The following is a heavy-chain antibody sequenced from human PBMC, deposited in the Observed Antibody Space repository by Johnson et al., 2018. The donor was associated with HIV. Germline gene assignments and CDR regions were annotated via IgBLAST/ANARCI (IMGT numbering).Heavy chain of an antibody. J-gene: IGHJ3*02. Sequence: VQLVESGGGLVQPGGSLRLSCAASGFTFTSYWMTWVRQAPGKGLEWVANIKQDGSEKYYVDSVKGRFTISRDNAKNSVYLQMNSLTTEDTAVYYCANLGDYGGNNGFDIWGQGTMVTVSS. CDR1: GFTFTSYW. V-gene: IGHV3-7*02. CDR3: ANLGDYGGNNGFDI. D-gene: IGHD4-23*01. CDR2: IKQDGSEK.